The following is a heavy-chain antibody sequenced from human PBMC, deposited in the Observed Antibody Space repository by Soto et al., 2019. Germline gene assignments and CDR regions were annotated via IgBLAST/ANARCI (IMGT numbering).Heavy chain of an antibody. V-gene: IGHV1-18*01. CDR1: GYTFSIYG. J-gene: IGHJ6*02. D-gene: IGHD5-12*01. CDR3: ARVQMYSGYDLYYYYGMDV. Sequence: VSVNLYCKASGYTFSIYGISWVRQAPGQGLEWMGWISAYNGNTNYAQKLQGRVTMTTDTSTSTAYMELRSLRSDDTAVYYCARVQMYSGYDLYYYYGMDVWGQGTTVTVSS. CDR2: ISAYNGNT.